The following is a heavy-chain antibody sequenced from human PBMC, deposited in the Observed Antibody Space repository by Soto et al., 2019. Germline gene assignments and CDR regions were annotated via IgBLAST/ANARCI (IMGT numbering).Heavy chain of an antibody. D-gene: IGHD3-10*01. CDR3: ARGSTESYPGSRIFDF. V-gene: IGHV3-23*01. CDR2: ITDNGGDA. Sequence: PWGSLRLSCVASGLTFLSRAIIFFRHSPFEGLQWVATITDNGGDAKYADSVRGRFVISRDNSKKTLYLQMTSLTAEDSAMYFCARGSTESYPGSRIFDFWGRGTLVTVSS. CDR1: GLTFLSRA. J-gene: IGHJ4*02.